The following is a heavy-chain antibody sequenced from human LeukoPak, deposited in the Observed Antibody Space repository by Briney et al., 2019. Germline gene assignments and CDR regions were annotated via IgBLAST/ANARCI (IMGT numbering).Heavy chain of an antibody. V-gene: IGHV1-69*04. D-gene: IGHD6-13*01. CDR1: GYTFTSYG. CDR2: IIPILGIA. J-gene: IGHJ4*02. Sequence: SVKVSCKASGYTFTSYGISWVRQAPGQGLEWMGRIIPILGIANYAQKFQGRVTITADKSTSTAYMELSSLRSEDTAVYYCAREGIAAAVDYWGQGTLVTVSS. CDR3: AREGIAAAVDY.